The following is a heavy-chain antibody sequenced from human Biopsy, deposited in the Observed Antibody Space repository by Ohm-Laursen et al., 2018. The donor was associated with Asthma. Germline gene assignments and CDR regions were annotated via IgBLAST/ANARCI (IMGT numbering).Heavy chain of an antibody. J-gene: IGHJ4*02. CDR2: ISSGSDYI. CDR1: GFTFSSYW. Sequence: SLRLSCAASGFTFSSYWMSWVRQAPGTGLEWVAAISSGSDYIFYADSVKGRFTISRDNAKNSLYLQMNSLRDEDTAVYYCARPSWGPYGYWGQGTLVTVSS. V-gene: IGHV3-21*01. D-gene: IGHD2-2*01. CDR3: ARPSWGPYGY.